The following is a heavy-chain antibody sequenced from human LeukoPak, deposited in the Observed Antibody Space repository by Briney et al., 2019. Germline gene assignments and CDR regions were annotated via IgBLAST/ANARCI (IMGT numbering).Heavy chain of an antibody. D-gene: IGHD3-22*01. Sequence: GESLKISCKDSGYSFTNYWIGWVRQMPGKGLEWMGIIHSADSNTKYSPSFQGQVTISADKSISTSYLQWSGLKASDTDMYYCARDRAYDSSGYDYWGQGTLVTVSS. J-gene: IGHJ4*02. CDR3: ARDRAYDSSGYDY. CDR1: GYSFTNYW. V-gene: IGHV5-51*01. CDR2: IHSADSNT.